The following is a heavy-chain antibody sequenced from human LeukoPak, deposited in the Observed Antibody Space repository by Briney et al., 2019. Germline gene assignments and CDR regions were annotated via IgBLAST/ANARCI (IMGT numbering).Heavy chain of an antibody. Sequence: LRLSCAASGFTFSSYEMNWVRQPPGKGLEWIGSIYYSGSTYYNPSLKSRVTISVDTSKNQFSLKLSSVTAADTAVYYCARHSGYYSGYDWVDYWGQGTLVTVPS. D-gene: IGHD5-12*01. CDR1: GFTFSSYE. CDR2: IYYSGST. J-gene: IGHJ4*02. V-gene: IGHV4-39*01. CDR3: ARHSGYYSGYDWVDY.